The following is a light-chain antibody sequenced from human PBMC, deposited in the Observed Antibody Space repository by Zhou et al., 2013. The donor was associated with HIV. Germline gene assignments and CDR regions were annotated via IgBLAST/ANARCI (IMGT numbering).Light chain of an antibody. CDR3: QQANSFPFT. V-gene: IGKV1-5*03. Sequence: DIQMTQSPSTLSASVGDRVTITCRASQSISGWVAWYQQKPGRAPKLLIYRASSLESGVPSRFSGSGSGTEFTLTINSLQPEDFATYYCQQANSFPFTFGPGTKVDIK. CDR1: QSISGW. J-gene: IGKJ3*01. CDR2: RAS.